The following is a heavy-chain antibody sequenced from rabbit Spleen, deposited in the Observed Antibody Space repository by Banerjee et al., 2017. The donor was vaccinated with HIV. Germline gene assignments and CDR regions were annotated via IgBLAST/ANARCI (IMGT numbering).Heavy chain of an antibody. CDR2: IYNGDGST. J-gene: IGHJ3*01. CDR1: GFDFSNNA. CDR3: ARDGISFVSSGWGLTRLDL. D-gene: IGHD4-1*01. V-gene: IGHV1S47*01. Sequence: QQQLEEYGGDLVQPEGSLTLTCKASGFDFSNNAMCWVRQTPGKGPEWIACIYNGDGSTYYASWVNGRFTISRSTSLNTVTLQMTSLTAADTATYFCARDGISFVSSGWGLTRLDLWGPGTLVTVS.